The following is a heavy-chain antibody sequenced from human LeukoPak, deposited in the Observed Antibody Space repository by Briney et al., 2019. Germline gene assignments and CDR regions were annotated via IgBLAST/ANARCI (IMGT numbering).Heavy chain of an antibody. Sequence: GGSLRLSCAASGFTFSTYAMTWVRQAPGKGLEWVSVISGSGGGTYYADSVKGRFTLSRDNSKNTLYLQMHSLRAEDTAVYYCAKSIGGVVVVAADYWGQGTLVTVSS. CDR2: ISGSGGGT. V-gene: IGHV3-23*01. CDR3: AKSIGGVVVVAADY. D-gene: IGHD2-15*01. CDR1: GFTFSTYA. J-gene: IGHJ4*02.